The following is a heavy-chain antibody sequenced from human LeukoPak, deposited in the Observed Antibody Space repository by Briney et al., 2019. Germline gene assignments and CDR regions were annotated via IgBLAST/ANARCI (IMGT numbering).Heavy chain of an antibody. D-gene: IGHD3-22*01. J-gene: IGHJ3*02. CDR2: ISGSGGST. CDR3: AKDLSGYYDSSGYYPDAFDI. CDR1: GFTLSSYW. V-gene: IGHV3-23*01. Sequence: PGGSLRLSCAASGFTLSSYWMSWVRQAPGKGLEWVSAISGSGGSTYYADSVKGRFTISRDNSKNTLYLQMNSLRAEDTAVYYCAKDLSGYYDSSGYYPDAFDIWGQGTMVTVSS.